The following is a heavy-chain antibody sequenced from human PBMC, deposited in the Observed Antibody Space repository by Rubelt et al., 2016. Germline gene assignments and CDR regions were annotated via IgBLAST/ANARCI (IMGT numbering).Heavy chain of an antibody. D-gene: IGHD1/OR15-1a*01. J-gene: IGHJ4*02. CDR3: AGGPNMYYFDY. CDR2: IFFSGST. CDR1: GGSITDYY. Sequence: QVQLQQSGPGLVKPSETLSLPCTVSGGSITDYYWGWIRQTPGKGLEWIGYIFFSGSTNYNPSLKSRVTISIDTVKNQFSRSLRSVNAAGTDEYYCAGGPNMYYFDYWGQGALVTVSS. V-gene: IGHV4-59*08.